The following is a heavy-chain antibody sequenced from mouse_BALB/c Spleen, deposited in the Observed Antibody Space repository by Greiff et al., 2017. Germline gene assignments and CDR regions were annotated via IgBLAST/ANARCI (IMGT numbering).Heavy chain of an antibody. CDR3: ARPITTATYAMDY. CDR1: GFTFSSFG. J-gene: IGHJ4*01. D-gene: IGHD1-2*01. CDR2: ISSGSSTI. V-gene: IGHV5-17*02. Sequence: VQLKESGGGLVQPGGSRKLSCAASGFTFSSFGMHWVRQAPEKGLEWVAYISSGSSTIYYADTVKGRFTISRDNPKNTLFLQMTSLRSEDTAMYYCARPITTATYAMDYWGQGTSVTVSS.